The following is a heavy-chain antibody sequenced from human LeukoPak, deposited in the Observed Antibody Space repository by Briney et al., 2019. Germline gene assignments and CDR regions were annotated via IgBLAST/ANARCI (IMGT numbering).Heavy chain of an antibody. CDR2: ISYSGST. CDR3: ARGHDGVVGWFAP. V-gene: IGHV4-59*01. D-gene: IGHD2-15*01. J-gene: IGHJ5*02. CDR1: GGSITNYY. Sequence: PPETLSLTCTVSGGSITNYYWMWIRQPPGKGLEWIGHISYSGSTKYNPSLNSRITMSVDTSKNQFSLKVTSVTAADTAVYYCARGHDGVVGWFAPWGRGILVTVSS.